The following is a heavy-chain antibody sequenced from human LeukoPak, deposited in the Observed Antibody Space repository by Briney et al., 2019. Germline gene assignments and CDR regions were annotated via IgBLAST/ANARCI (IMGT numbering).Heavy chain of an antibody. D-gene: IGHD2-15*01. CDR3: ARDKADGSYYYYYGMDV. CDR2: INPNSGGT. CDR1: GYTFTGYY. Sequence: ASVTVSCKASGYTFTGYYMHWVRQAPGQGLEWMGWINPNSGGTNYAQKFQGRVTMTRDTSISTAYMELSRLRSDDTAVYYCARDKADGSYYYYYGMDVWGQGTTVTVSS. J-gene: IGHJ6*02. V-gene: IGHV1-2*02.